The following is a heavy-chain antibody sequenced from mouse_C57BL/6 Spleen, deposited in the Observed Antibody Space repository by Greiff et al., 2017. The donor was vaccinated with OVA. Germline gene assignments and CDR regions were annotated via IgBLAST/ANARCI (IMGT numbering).Heavy chain of an antibody. D-gene: IGHD1-1*01. CDR1: GYSITSGYY. CDR2: ISYDGSN. Sequence: DVHLVESGPGLVKPSQSLSLTCSVTGYSITSGYYWNWIRQFPGNKLEWMGYISYDGSNNYNPSLKNRISITRDTSKNQFFLKLNSVTTEDTATYYCASQSATVVDGYFDVWGTGTTVTVSS. V-gene: IGHV3-6*01. J-gene: IGHJ1*03. CDR3: ASQSATVVDGYFDV.